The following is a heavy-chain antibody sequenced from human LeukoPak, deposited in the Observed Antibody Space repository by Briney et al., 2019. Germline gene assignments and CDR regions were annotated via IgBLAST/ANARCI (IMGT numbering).Heavy chain of an antibody. CDR3: AKDFTTWPRTPRYFDY. J-gene: IGHJ4*02. CDR2: ISWNSGSI. CDR1: GFTFDDYA. D-gene: IGHD2-2*01. Sequence: GGSLRLSCAASGFTFDDYAMHWVRQAPGKGLEWVSGISWNSGSIGYADSVKGRFTISRDNSKNTLSLQMNSLRREDTAVYYCAKDFTTWPRTPRYFDYWGQGNLVTVSS. V-gene: IGHV3-9*01.